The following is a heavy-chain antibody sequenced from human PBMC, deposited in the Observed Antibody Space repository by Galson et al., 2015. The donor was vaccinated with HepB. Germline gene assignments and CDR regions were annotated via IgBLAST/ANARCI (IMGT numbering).Heavy chain of an antibody. J-gene: IGHJ6*02. CDR3: AKGGGYDSSGYFVSYYYYYGMDV. CDR1: GFTFSSYG. Sequence: SLRLSCAASGFTFSSYGMHWVRQAPGKGLEWVAVISYDGSNKYYADSVKGRFTISRDNSKNTLYLQMNSLRAEDTAVYYCAKGGGYDSSGYFVSYYYYYGMDVWGQGTTVTVSS. V-gene: IGHV3-30*18. D-gene: IGHD3-22*01. CDR2: ISYDGSNK.